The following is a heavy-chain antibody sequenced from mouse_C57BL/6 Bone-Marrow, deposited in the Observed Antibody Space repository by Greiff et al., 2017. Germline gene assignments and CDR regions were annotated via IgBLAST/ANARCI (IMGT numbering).Heavy chain of an antibody. CDR2: IHPNSGST. V-gene: IGHV1-64*01. D-gene: IGHD2-1*01. CDR1: GYTFTSYW. CDR3: AREKSYGNYSFDY. Sequence: QVQLQQPGAELVKPGASVKLSCKASGYTFTSYWMHWVKLRPGQGLEWIGMIHPNSGSTNYNEKFKSKATLTVDKSSSTAYMQLSSLTSEDSAVYYCAREKSYGNYSFDYRGQGTTLTASS. J-gene: IGHJ2*01.